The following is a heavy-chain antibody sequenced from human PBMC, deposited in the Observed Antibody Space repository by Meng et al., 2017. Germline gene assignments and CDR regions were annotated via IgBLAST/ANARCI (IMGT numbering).Heavy chain of an antibody. CDR3: VGDYGDYRDWYFDL. J-gene: IGHJ2*01. Sequence: GPVLVDPSQTLALTCTVSGGSISSCYCGWSRKPPETGQERMGRIYTNRSTNYNPALNSRVTMSVATSKNKFSLKLSFVTATDTAVYYCVGDYGDYRDWYFDLWGRGTLVTVSS. D-gene: IGHD4-17*01. CDR1: GGSISSCY. CDR2: IYTNRST. V-gene: IGHV4-4*07.